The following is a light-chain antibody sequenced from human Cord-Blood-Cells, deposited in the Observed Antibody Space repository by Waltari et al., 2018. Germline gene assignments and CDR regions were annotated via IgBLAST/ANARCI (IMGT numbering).Light chain of an antibody. CDR1: QSVSSY. Sequence: EILFTQSPGTLSLATGARSPASCRASQSVSSYLNWYQQKPGQAPRLLIYDASNRATGIPARFSGSGSGTDFTLTISSLEPEDFAVYYCQQRSNWPLTFGGGTKVEIK. V-gene: IGKV3-11*01. CDR2: DAS. J-gene: IGKJ4*01. CDR3: QQRSNWPLT.